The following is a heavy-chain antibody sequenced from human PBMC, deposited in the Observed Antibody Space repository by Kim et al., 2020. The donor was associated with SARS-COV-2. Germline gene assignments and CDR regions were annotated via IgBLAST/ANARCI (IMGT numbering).Heavy chain of an antibody. Sequence: SQTLSLTCAISGDSVSSNSAAWNWIRQSPSRGLEWLGRTYYRSKWYNDYAVSVKSRITINPDTSKNQFSLQLNSVTPEDTAVYYCARDSVDLGRYYYDSSGYYYGVAWDQLYDAFDIWGQGTMVTVSS. CDR3: ARDSVDLGRYYYDSSGYYYGVAWDQLYDAFDI. CDR2: TYYRSKWYN. J-gene: IGHJ3*02. CDR1: GDSVSSNSAA. D-gene: IGHD3-22*01. V-gene: IGHV6-1*01.